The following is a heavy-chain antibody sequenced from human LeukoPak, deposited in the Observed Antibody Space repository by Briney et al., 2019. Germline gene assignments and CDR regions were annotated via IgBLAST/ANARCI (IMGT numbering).Heavy chain of an antibody. V-gene: IGHV3-49*04. CDR1: GFTFGDYA. J-gene: IGHJ4*02. CDR3: SSLNTYYYGTSGYSY. D-gene: IGHD3-22*01. CDR2: IRSNAYGGTT. Sequence: GGSLRLSCTASGFTFGDYAMNWVRQAPGKGLEWVGLIRSNAYGGTTEYAASVKGRFTISRDDSKSIAYLQMNSLKTEDTAVYYCSSLNTYYYGTSGYSYWGQGTLVTVSS.